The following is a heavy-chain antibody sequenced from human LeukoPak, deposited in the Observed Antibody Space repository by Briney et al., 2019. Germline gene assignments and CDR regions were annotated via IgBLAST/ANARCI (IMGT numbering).Heavy chain of an antibody. CDR1: GCSFRGYD. CDR3: ARRPQDRGQPYRCRYGGGFDP. V-gene: IGHV4-34*01. Sequence: SETLSLTCAVYGCSFRGYDWSWIRQPPGKGLEWIGDINHSGSTNYNPSLKSRVTISVDTSKNQSSLQLMSVTTADTAVYYWARRPQDRGQPYRCRYGGGFDPWGQGTLVTVSS. D-gene: IGHD6-25*01. J-gene: IGHJ5*02. CDR2: INHSGST.